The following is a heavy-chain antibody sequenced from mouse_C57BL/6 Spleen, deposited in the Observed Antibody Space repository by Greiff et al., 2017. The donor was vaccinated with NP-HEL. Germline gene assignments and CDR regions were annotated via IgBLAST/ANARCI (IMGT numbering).Heavy chain of an antibody. Sequence: QVQLQQPGAELVRPGSSVKLSCKASGYTFTSYWMHWVKQRPIQGLEWIGNIDPSDSETHYNQKFKDKATLTVHKSSSPAYMQLSSLTSEDSAVYYGARSDYYGSSYDAMDYWGQGTSVTVSS. D-gene: IGHD1-1*01. V-gene: IGHV1-52*01. J-gene: IGHJ4*01. CDR3: ARSDYYGSSYDAMDY. CDR1: GYTFTSYW. CDR2: IDPSDSET.